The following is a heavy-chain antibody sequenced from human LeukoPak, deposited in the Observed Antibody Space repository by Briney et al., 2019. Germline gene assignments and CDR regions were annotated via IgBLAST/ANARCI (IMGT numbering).Heavy chain of an antibody. V-gene: IGHV3-23*01. CDR1: GFTFSNYA. J-gene: IGHJ4*02. CDR3: AKDSYAFWSDTTFYYSDY. CDR2: IGDTGGST. D-gene: IGHD3-3*01. Sequence: PGGSLRLSCAVSGFTFSNYAMSWVRQAPGKGLEWVSGIGDTGGSTYYADSVKGRFTISRDNSRNTLYLHMNSLRAEDTAVYYCAKDSYAFWSDTTFYYSDYWGQGTLVTVSS.